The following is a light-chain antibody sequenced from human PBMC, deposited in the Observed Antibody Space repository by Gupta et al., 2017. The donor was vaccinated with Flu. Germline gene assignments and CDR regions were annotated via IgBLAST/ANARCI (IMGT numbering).Light chain of an antibody. CDR3: QQSYSTLWT. Sequence: PSSLSASVGDRVTITCRASQSISSYLNWYQQKPGKAPKLLIYAASSLQSGVPSRFSGSGSGTDFTLTISSLQPEDFVTYYCQQSYSTLWTFGQGTKVEIK. V-gene: IGKV1-39*01. CDR1: QSISSY. CDR2: AAS. J-gene: IGKJ1*01.